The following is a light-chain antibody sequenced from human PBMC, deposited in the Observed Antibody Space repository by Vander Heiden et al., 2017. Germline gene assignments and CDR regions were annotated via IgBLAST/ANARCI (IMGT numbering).Light chain of an antibody. Sequence: QSVLTQPPSASGTPGQRVTIPCSGSSSNIGSNTVNCYQQLPGTAPKLLIYSNNQRPSGVPDRFSGSKSGTSASLAISGRQSEDEADYYCAAWDDSLNGVVFGGGTKLTVL. CDR2: SNN. J-gene: IGLJ2*01. V-gene: IGLV1-44*01. CDR3: AAWDDSLNGVV. CDR1: SSNIGSNT.